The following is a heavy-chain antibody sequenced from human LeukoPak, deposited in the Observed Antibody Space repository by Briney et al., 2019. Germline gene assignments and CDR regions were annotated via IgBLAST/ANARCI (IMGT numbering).Heavy chain of an antibody. CDR1: GFTFSSHW. Sequence: PGGSLRLSCAASGFTFSSHWMSWVRQAPGKGLEWVANIKKDGSEKYYVDSVKGRFTISRDNAKNSLYLQINSLRAEDTAVYYCARVKVGATDWYFDLWGRGTLVTVSS. D-gene: IGHD1-26*01. CDR3: ARVKVGATDWYFDL. CDR2: IKKDGSEK. J-gene: IGHJ2*01. V-gene: IGHV3-7*01.